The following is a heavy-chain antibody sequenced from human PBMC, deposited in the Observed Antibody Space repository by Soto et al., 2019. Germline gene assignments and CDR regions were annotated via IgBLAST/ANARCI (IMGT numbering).Heavy chain of an antibody. CDR2: INPSGGST. D-gene: IGHD3-16*01. J-gene: IGHJ6*03. Sequence: ASVKVSCKASGYTFTSYYMHWVRQAPGQGLEWMGIINPSGGSTSYAQKFQGRVTMTRDTSTSPVYMELSSLRSEDTAVYYCARDCSDPASSESQDYYYYYYYMDVWGKGTTVTVSS. CDR1: GYTFTSYY. CDR3: ARDCSDPASSESQDYYYYYYYMDV. V-gene: IGHV1-46*03.